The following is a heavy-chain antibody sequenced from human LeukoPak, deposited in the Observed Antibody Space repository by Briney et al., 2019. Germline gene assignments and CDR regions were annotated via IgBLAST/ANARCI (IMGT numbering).Heavy chain of an antibody. D-gene: IGHD3-10*01. V-gene: IGHV3-23*01. CDR1: GFSFSSYS. CDR3: AKVPHLYYGSGSYQLDY. CDR2: ISGSGGST. Sequence: GGSLRLSCAASGFSFSSYSLSWVRQAPGKGLEWVSAISGSGGSTYYADSVKGWFTVSRDNSKKALYLQMNSLRADDTAVYYCAKVPHLYYGSGSYQLDYWGQGTLVTASS. J-gene: IGHJ4*02.